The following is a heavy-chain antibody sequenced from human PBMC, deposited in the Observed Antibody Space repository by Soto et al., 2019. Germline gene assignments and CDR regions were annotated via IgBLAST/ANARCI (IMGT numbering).Heavy chain of an antibody. Sequence: EVQVLESGGGLVQPGGSLRLSCEGSGFTVSSHAMTWIRQAPGKGPEWVSTITADGGTYYADPLKGRFAMSRDTSESTLYLQMNSLGAEDTAAYYCAPHVSCSGGSCQYDAFAIRGQGTMVTVSS. J-gene: IGHJ3*02. CDR1: GFTVSSHA. CDR3: APHVSCSGGSCQYDAFAI. V-gene: IGHV3-23*01. CDR2: ITADGGT. D-gene: IGHD2-15*01.